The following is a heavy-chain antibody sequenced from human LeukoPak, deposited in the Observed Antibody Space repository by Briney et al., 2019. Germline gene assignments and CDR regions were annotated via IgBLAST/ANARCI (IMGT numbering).Heavy chain of an antibody. CDR3: ARVKEVRDGYNFQMGFYFDY. D-gene: IGHD5-24*01. V-gene: IGHV1-3*03. CDR2: INAGNGNT. Sequence: ASVKVSCKASGYTFTGYYMHWVRQAPGQRLEWMGWINAGNGNTKYSQEFQGRVTITRDTSASTAYMELSSLRSEDMAVYYCARVKEVRDGYNFQMGFYFDYWGQGTLVTVSS. CDR1: GYTFTGYY. J-gene: IGHJ4*02.